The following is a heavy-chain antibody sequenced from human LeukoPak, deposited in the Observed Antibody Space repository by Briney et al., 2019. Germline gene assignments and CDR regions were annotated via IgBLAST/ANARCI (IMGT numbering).Heavy chain of an antibody. CDR1: GYTFTSYD. CDR2: MNPNSGNT. Sequence: ASVKVSCKASGYTFTSYDINWVRQATGQGLKWMGWMNPNSGNTGYAQKFQGRVTITRNTSISTAYMELSSLRSEDTAVYYCARGRAPYYDFWSGYLPSNWFDPWGQGTLVTVSS. CDR3: ARGRAPYYDFWSGYLPSNWFDP. V-gene: IGHV1-8*03. D-gene: IGHD3-3*01. J-gene: IGHJ5*02.